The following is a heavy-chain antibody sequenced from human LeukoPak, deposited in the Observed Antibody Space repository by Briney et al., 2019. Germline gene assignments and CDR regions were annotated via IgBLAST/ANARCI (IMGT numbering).Heavy chain of an antibody. CDR3: ARGYSYGPNYFDY. V-gene: IGHV3-13*01. CDR2: IGTAGDT. D-gene: IGHD5-18*01. J-gene: IGHJ4*02. CDR1: GFTFSSYD. Sequence: PGGSLRLSCAASGFTFSSYDMHWVRQATGKGLEWVSAIGTAGDTYYPGSVKGRFTISRENAKNSLYLQMNSLRAEDTAVYYCARGYSYGPNYFDYWGQGTLVTVSS.